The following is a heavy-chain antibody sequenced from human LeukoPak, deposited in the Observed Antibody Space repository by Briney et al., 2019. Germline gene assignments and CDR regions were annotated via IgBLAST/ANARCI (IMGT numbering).Heavy chain of an antibody. CDR2: IYGGGTT. V-gene: IGHV3-66*01. Sequence: AGGSLRLSCAASGFTVSSHYMSWVRQAPGKGLEWVSVIYGGGTTYYAESVKGRFTISRDNSKNTLYLQMNSLRAEDTAVYYCASRRGSYWGQGTLVTVSS. J-gene: IGHJ4*02. CDR3: ASRRGSY. D-gene: IGHD3-10*01. CDR1: GFTVSSHY.